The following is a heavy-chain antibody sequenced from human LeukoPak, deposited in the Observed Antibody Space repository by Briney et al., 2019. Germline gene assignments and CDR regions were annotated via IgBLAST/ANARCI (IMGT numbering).Heavy chain of an antibody. J-gene: IGHJ4*02. CDR1: GFTFSDYG. Sequence: GGSLRLSCAASGFTFSDYGMVWVRQAPGKGLEWVAFIRFDGSIKYYTDSVKDRFTVSRDNFKNTLYLQMNSLRDDDTAVYYCAKDKSFSGYSVYWGQGTLVTVSS. CDR2: IRFDGSIK. D-gene: IGHD1-26*01. V-gene: IGHV3-30*02. CDR3: AKDKSFSGYSVY.